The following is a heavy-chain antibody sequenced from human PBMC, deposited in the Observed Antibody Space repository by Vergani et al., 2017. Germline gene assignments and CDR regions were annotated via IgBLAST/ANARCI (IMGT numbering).Heavy chain of an antibody. CDR3: ARGWSYYYESSGYWVEGAFDI. D-gene: IGHD3-22*01. CDR1: GGSISSGDYY. Sequence: QVQLQESGPGLVKPSQTLSLTCTVSGGSISSGDYYWSWIRQPPGKGLEWIGYIYYSGSTYYNPSLKSRVTISVDTSKNQFSLKLSSVTAADTAVYYCARGWSYYYESSGYWVEGAFDIWGQGTMVTVSS. J-gene: IGHJ3*02. V-gene: IGHV4-30-4*08. CDR2: IYYSGST.